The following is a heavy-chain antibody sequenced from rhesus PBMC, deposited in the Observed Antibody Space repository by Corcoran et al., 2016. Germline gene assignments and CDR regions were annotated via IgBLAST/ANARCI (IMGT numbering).Heavy chain of an antibody. D-gene: IGHD3-3*01. CDR3: AVPTYYNFWSGYWPDAFDF. CDR1: GGSISGYYY. V-gene: IGHV4-143*01. Sequence: QVQLQESGPGLVRPSETLSLTCTVSGGSISGYYYWRWFRQPLGKGREGLGGSCGKRATTYTNPALKEQVTLSKDTSKNQFSQKLSSLNAAGTAVYYCAVPTYYNFWSGYWPDAFDFWGQGLRVTVSS. J-gene: IGHJ3*01. CDR2: SCGKRATT.